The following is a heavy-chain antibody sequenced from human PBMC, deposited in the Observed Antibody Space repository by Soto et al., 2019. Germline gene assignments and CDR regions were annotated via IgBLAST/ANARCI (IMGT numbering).Heavy chain of an antibody. D-gene: IGHD3-10*01. V-gene: IGHV4-59*08. J-gene: IGHJ4*02. Sequence: SETLSLTCPVSGSSISSYYWSWVRQPPGKGLEWIGYIYYSGSTNYNPSLKSRVTMSVDTSKNQLSLILNSVTAADTATYYCARHYNSGSYPLDYWGPGTLVTVSS. CDR1: GSSISSYY. CDR2: IYYSGST. CDR3: ARHYNSGSYPLDY.